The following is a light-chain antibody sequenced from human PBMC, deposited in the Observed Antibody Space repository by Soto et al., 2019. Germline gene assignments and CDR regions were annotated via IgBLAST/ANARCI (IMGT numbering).Light chain of an antibody. CDR1: QSVTDNY. CDR2: GAT. J-gene: IGKJ1*01. Sequence: DIVLTQSPGTLSSSPGGRATLSCRASQSVTDNYLAWYQHKPGQAPRLLIYGATSRATGIPDRFSGSGSGTDFTFTISRLEPEDFAMYYCHQYGRSPRGTFGQGTKVEIK. CDR3: HQYGRSPRGT. V-gene: IGKV3-20*01.